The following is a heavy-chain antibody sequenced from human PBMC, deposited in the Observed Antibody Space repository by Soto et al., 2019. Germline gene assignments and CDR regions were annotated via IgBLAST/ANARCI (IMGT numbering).Heavy chain of an antibody. Sequence: ASVKVSCKASGYTFTGYYMHWVRQAPGQGLEWMGWINPNSGGTNYAQKFQGWVTMTRDTSISTACMELSRLRSDDTAVYYCASVFRGYYDSSGYQYYFDYWGQETLVTVPS. V-gene: IGHV1-2*04. J-gene: IGHJ4*02. CDR1: GYTFTGYY. CDR2: INPNSGGT. CDR3: ASVFRGYYDSSGYQYYFDY. D-gene: IGHD3-22*01.